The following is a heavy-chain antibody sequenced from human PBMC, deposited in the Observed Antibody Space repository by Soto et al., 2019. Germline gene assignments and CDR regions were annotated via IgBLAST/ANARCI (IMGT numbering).Heavy chain of an antibody. D-gene: IGHD3-3*01. Sequence: ASVKVSCKASGGTFSSYAISWVRQAPGQGLEWMGGIIPIFGTANYAQKFQGRVTITADESTSTAYMELSSLRSEDTAVYYCARMVTIFGEGAYYYYGMDVWGQGTTVTVSS. CDR2: IIPIFGTA. CDR3: ARMVTIFGEGAYYYYGMDV. J-gene: IGHJ6*02. V-gene: IGHV1-69*13. CDR1: GGTFSSYA.